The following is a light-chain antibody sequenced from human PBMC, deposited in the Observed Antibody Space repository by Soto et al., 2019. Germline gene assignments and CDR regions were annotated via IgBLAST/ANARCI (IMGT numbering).Light chain of an antibody. CDR2: QDA. CDR3: QAWDRSSANV. V-gene: IGLV3-1*01. CDR1: RLGDKY. Sequence: SYELTQPPSVSVSPGQTASITCSGDRLGDKYVCWYQQKPGQSPVLVIYQDAKRPSGIPERFSGSNSGNTATLTVSGTQAMDEADYYCQAWDRSSANVFGGGTKLTVL. J-gene: IGLJ2*01.